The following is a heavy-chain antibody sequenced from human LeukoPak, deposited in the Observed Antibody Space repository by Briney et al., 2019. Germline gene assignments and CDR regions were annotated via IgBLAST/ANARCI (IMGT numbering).Heavy chain of an antibody. CDR3: ARLSQEAAMVYYYYYGMDV. V-gene: IGHV4-34*01. D-gene: IGHD2-2*01. Sequence: PSETLSLTCAVYGGSFSGYYWSWIRQPPGKGLEWIGEINHSGSTNYNPSLKSRVTISVDTSKNQFSLKLSSVTAADTAVYYCARLSQEAAMVYYYYYGMDVWGRGTTVTVSS. CDR1: GGSFSGYY. CDR2: INHSGST. J-gene: IGHJ6*02.